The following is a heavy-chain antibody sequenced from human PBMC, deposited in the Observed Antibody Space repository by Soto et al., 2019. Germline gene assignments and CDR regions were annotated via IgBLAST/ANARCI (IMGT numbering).Heavy chain of an antibody. Sequence: QVQLVQSGAEVKKPGASVKVSCKASGYTFTSYGISWVRQAPGQGLEWMGWISAYNGNTNYAQKLQGRVTMTTDTSTSTADMELRSLRSDDTAVYYCARDVIGFGESNDAFDIWGQGTMVTVSS. V-gene: IGHV1-18*01. CDR2: ISAYNGNT. CDR1: GYTFTSYG. J-gene: IGHJ3*02. D-gene: IGHD3-10*01. CDR3: ARDVIGFGESNDAFDI.